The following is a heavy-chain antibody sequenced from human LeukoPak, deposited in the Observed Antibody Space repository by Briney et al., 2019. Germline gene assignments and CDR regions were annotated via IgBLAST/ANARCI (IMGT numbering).Heavy chain of an antibody. CDR1: GGSISSSNYY. Sequence: SETLSLTCAVSGGSISSSNYYWGGIRQPPGKGLEWIGSMYYSGSTYYNPSLKSRVTMSVDTSKNQFSLKLSSVPAADTAVYYCARVGATNYYHYYYMDVWGKGTTVTVSS. D-gene: IGHD1-26*01. CDR3: ARVGATNYYHYYYMDV. V-gene: IGHV4-39*01. CDR2: MYYSGST. J-gene: IGHJ6*03.